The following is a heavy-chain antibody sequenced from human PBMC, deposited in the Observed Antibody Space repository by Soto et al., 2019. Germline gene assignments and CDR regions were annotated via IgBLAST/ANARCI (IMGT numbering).Heavy chain of an antibody. J-gene: IGHJ4*01. CDR2: IFYSGST. Sequence: QVQLQESGPGLVKPSQTLSLICTVSGGSINSGGYYWNWIRQNPGKGLGWIGYIFYSGSTYYTSFIMSRFTITADTSESQFSLNLGSVTAADTAVYFCARGYRQSGYSSSWVFDYWGHGTLVNVSS. V-gene: IGHV4-31*03. CDR1: GGSINSGGYY. D-gene: IGHD6-13*01. CDR3: ARGYRQSGYSSSWVFDY.